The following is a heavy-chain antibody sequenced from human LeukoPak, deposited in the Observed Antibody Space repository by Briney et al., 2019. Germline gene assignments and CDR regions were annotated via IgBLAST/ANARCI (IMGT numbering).Heavy chain of an antibody. CDR3: AKSRSGYSSGAYDI. V-gene: IGHV3-23*01. J-gene: IGHJ3*02. D-gene: IGHD6-19*01. Sequence: GGTLRLSCAASGFSFSSYALSWVRQAPGKGLEWVSATSGSGGSTYYADSVKGRFTISRDDSKNMLYLQMNSLRAEDTAVYFCAKSRSGYSSGAYDIWGQGTMVTVSS. CDR2: TSGSGGST. CDR1: GFSFSSYA.